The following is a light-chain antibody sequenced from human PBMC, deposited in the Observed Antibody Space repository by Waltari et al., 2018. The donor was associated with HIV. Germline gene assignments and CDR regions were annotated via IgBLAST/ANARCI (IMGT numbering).Light chain of an antibody. J-gene: IGKJ4*01. CDR2: AAS. Sequence: IQMTQSPSSLSASEGGRVTITCRASQGIGTSLAWYPQNPGKAPHLLIYAASGLQSGVPSRFSGSGSGTVFTLTISDLQPEDSASYYCQQANNFPLSFGGGPKVQV. CDR3: QQANNFPLS. CDR1: QGIGTS. V-gene: IGKV1-12*01.